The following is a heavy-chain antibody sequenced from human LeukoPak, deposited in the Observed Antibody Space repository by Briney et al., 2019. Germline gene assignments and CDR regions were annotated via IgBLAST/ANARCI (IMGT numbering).Heavy chain of an antibody. V-gene: IGHV1-2*02. CDR1: GYTFTGYY. Sequence: ASVKVSCKASGYTFTGYYMHWVRQAPGQGLEWMGWINPNSGGTNYAQKFQGRVTMTRDTSISTAYMDLSSLTSEDTAVYYCAKSGLVQSKNWFDPWGQGTLVIVSS. CDR3: AKSGLVQSKNWFDP. D-gene: IGHD2-2*01. CDR2: INPNSGGT. J-gene: IGHJ5*02.